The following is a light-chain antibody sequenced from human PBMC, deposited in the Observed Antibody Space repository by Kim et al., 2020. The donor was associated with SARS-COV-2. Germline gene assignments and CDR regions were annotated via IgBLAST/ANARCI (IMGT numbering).Light chain of an antibody. V-gene: IGLV4-69*01. CDR1: SDHSRYT. J-gene: IGLJ2*01. CDR3: QTWGTGVHVV. Sequence: VKLTCTLSSDHSRYTIAWHQQQSEKGPRFLMKLNSDGSHFKGDGVPDRFSGSSSGAGRYLTISSLQSDDAADYYCQTWGTGVHVVFGGGTQLTVL. CDR2: LNSDGSH.